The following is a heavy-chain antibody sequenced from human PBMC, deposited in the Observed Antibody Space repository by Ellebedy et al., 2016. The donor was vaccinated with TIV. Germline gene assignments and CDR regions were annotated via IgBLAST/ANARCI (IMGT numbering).Heavy chain of an antibody. Sequence: GESLKISCVVSGFSVSSNYMSWVRQAPGKGLEWVSGIYIGGTTYYSDAVNGRITISRDNSKKTLYLQMDSLRVEDTAVYYCARDGLGGPDFWGQGTLVTVSS. J-gene: IGHJ4*02. D-gene: IGHD3-16*01. CDR2: IYIGGTT. CDR1: GFSVSSNY. V-gene: IGHV3-66*01. CDR3: ARDGLGGPDF.